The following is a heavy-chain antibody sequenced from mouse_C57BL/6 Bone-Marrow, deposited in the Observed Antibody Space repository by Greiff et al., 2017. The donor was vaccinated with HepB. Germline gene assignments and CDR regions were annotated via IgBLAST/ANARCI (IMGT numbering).Heavy chain of an antibody. J-gene: IGHJ1*03. CDR2: ISSGSSTI. V-gene: IGHV5-17*01. D-gene: IGHD2-1*01. CDR1: GFTFSDYG. Sequence: EVQLVESGGGLVKPGGSLKLSCAASGFTFSDYGMHWVRQAPEKGLEWVAYISSGSSTIYYADTVKGRFTISRDNAKNTPFLQMTSLRSEDTAMYYCARGVYYGNPYWYFDVWGTGTTVTVSS. CDR3: ARGVYYGNPYWYFDV.